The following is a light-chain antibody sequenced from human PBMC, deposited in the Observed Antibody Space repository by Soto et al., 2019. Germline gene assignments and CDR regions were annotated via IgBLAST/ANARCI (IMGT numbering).Light chain of an antibody. Sequence: VMTQSPATLSVSPGETATLSCRASESVGSILAWYQQKPGQAPRLLIYGASTRATGIPDRFSGSGSGTDFTLTISRLEPEDFAVYYCQQYGSSPRTFGQGTKVDIK. CDR1: ESVGSI. CDR3: QQYGSSPRT. V-gene: IGKV3-20*01. J-gene: IGKJ1*01. CDR2: GAS.